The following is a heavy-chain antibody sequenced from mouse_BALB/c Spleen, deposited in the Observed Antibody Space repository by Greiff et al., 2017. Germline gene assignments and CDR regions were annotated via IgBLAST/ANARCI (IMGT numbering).Heavy chain of an antibody. J-gene: IGHJ1*01. V-gene: IGHV1-4*01. CDR1: GYTFTSYT. Sequence: VQRVESGAELARPGASVKMSCKASGYTFTSYTMHWVKQRPGQGLEWIGYINPSSGYTNYNQKFKDKATLTADKSSSTAYMQLSSLTSEDSAVYYCARPHYYGSNWYFDVWGAGTTVTVSS. CDR3: ARPHYYGSNWYFDV. D-gene: IGHD1-1*01. CDR2: INPSSGYT.